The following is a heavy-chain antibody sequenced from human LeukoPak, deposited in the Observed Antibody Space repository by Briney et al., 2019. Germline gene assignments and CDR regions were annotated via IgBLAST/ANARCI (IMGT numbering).Heavy chain of an antibody. Sequence: PGGSLRLSCAASGFIGSSNYMSWVRQPPAKGVGWVSVIYSGGSTYYADSVKGRFTISRDNSKNTLYLQMNSLRAEETAVYYWAGPIRGWGEGTLVTVSS. CDR3: AGPIRG. CDR1: GFIGSSNY. D-gene: IGHD3-10*01. V-gene: IGHV3-53*01. CDR2: IYSGGST. J-gene: IGHJ4*02.